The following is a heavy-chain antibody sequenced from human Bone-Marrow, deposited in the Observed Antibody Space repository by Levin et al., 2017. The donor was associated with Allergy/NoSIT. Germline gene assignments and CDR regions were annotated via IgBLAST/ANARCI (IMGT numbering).Heavy chain of an antibody. CDR1: VYNFASNW. CDR3: ARILVQRRALAVSGADY. J-gene: IGHJ4*02. D-gene: IGHD5/OR15-5a*01. V-gene: IGHV5-51*01. Sequence: GESLKISCKGSVYNFASNWIGWARQMSGKGLEWMAIIYPADSETAYSPSFQGQVTISADKSTNTAYLQWNSLKASDTAMFYCARILVQRRALAVSGADYWGQGTLVTVSS. CDR2: IYPADSET.